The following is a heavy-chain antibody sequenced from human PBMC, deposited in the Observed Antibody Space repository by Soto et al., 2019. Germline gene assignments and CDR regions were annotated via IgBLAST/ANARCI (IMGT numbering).Heavy chain of an antibody. CDR1: GFTFGDYA. Sequence: PGGSLRLSCTASGFTFGDYAMSWFRQAPGKGLEWVGFIRSKAYGGTTEYAASVKGRFTISRDDSKSIAYLQMNSLKTEDTAVYYCTRAVGYPGSDYYYMDVWGKGTTVPVSS. CDR3: TRAVGYPGSDYYYMDV. V-gene: IGHV3-49*03. D-gene: IGHD1-26*01. CDR2: IRSKAYGGTT. J-gene: IGHJ6*03.